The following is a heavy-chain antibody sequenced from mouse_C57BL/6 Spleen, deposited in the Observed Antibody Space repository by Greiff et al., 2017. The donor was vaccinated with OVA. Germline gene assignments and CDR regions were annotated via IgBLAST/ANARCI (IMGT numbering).Heavy chain of an antibody. V-gene: IGHV1-82*01. D-gene: IGHD1-1*01. J-gene: IGHJ1*03. CDR1: GYAFSSSW. Sequence: QVQLKQSGPELVKPGASVKISCKASGYAFSSSWMNWVKQRPGKGLEWIGRIYPGDGDTNYNGKFKGKATLTADKSSSTAYMQLSSLTSEDSAVYFCARFLITTVVAEDWYFDVWGTGTTVTVSS. CDR2: IYPGDGDT. CDR3: ARFLITTVVAEDWYFDV.